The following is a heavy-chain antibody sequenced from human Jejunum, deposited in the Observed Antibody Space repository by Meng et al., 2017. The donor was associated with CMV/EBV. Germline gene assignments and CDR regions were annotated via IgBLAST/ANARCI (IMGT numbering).Heavy chain of an antibody. CDR3: ATYRKGDGGRGS. D-gene: IGHD3-16*01. CDR1: GDSVSSGNNH. J-gene: IGHJ5*02. Sequence: QVQLQESGPGLVKPPQTLSLTCAVSGDSVSSGNNHWSWIRQPAGKGLEWIGQIYYTGSRYYNPSLESRLTMSVDTSRNVFTLKLSSVTAADTAVYYCATYRKGDGGRGSWGQGALVTVSS. CDR2: IYYTGSR. V-gene: IGHV4-61*02.